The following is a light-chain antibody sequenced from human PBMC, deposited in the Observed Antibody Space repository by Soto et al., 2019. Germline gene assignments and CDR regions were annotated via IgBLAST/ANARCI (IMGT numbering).Light chain of an antibody. Sequence: EILMTQSPGSLSVSPGERATLSCRASQSINKNLAWYQQKPGRAPRLLIYGVSTRASGIPARFSGSGSETEFTLTISSLQSEDFAVYYCQQYDNWPPYTFGQGTKVDIK. CDR3: QQYDNWPPYT. J-gene: IGKJ2*01. V-gene: IGKV3-15*01. CDR1: QSINKN. CDR2: GVS.